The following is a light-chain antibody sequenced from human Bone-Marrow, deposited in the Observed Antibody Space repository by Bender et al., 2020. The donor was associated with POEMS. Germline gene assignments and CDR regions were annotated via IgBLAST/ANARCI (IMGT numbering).Light chain of an antibody. CDR2: NNE. V-gene: IGLV1-40*01. J-gene: IGLJ3*02. CDR3: QSYDISLSGWV. CDR1: SSNMGAGYG. Sequence: QSVLTQPPSVSGAPGQTVTISCTGTSSNMGAGYGVNWHQQLPGTAPKLLIYNNENRPSGVPDRISGSKSGTSASLAITGLQAEDEADYYCQSYDISLSGWVFGGGPKLTAL.